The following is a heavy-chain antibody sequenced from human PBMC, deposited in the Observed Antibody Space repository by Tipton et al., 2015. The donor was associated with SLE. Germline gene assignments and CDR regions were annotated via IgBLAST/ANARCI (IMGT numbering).Heavy chain of an antibody. Sequence: QSGAEVKKPGSSVKVSCKASGGTFSSYAITWVRQAPGQGPEWMGWISAENGKTDYAEKFQDRVTLTTDTSTSTAYMDVWSLRSDDTAVYYCARGGGSYLMDFWGQGTLVTVSS. CDR3: ARGGGSYLMDF. CDR2: ISAENGKT. V-gene: IGHV1-18*01. CDR1: GGTFSSYA. J-gene: IGHJ4*02. D-gene: IGHD1-26*01.